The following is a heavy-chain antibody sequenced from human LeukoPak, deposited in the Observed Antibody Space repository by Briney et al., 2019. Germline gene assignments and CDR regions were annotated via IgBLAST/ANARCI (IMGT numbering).Heavy chain of an antibody. D-gene: IGHD2-8*01. CDR2: LSRGGGTT. Sequence: PGGSLRLSCTVSGFNFNMFAMNWVRQAPGQGLEWVSGLSRGGGTTNYADSVKGRFTISRDKSKNMVFLQMNSLRPEDTAVYYCAKEQRIRHCSEGVCMEGYYFDYWGQGSLVTVSS. CDR3: AKEQRIRHCSEGVCMEGYYFDY. CDR1: GFNFNMFA. V-gene: IGHV3-23*01. J-gene: IGHJ4*02.